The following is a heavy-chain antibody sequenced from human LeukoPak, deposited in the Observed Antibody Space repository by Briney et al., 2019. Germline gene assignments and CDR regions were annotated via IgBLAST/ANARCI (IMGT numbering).Heavy chain of an antibody. CDR1: GVSVSDGRYY. CDR3: ARLHQGAFDI. V-gene: IGHV4-34*01. Sequence: SETLSLTCNVSGVSVSDGRYYWTWIRQPPGKGLEWIGEINHSGSTNYNPSLKSRVTISVDTSKNQFSLKLSSVTAADTAVYYCARLHQGAFDIWGQGTMVTVSS. CDR2: INHSGST. J-gene: IGHJ3*02.